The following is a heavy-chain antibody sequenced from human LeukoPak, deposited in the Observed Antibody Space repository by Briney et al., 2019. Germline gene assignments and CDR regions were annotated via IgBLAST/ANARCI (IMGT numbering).Heavy chain of an antibody. Sequence: GESLQISCKGSRYSFTNYWIGWVRQMPGKGLEWMGIIYPGDSATRYSTSFQGQVTFAVDKSISTAYLQWSSLKASDTAMYYCARHIHSYGSSPKYYFDYWGQGTLVTVSS. CDR1: RYSFTNYW. D-gene: IGHD5-18*01. CDR3: ARHIHSYGSSPKYYFDY. J-gene: IGHJ4*02. CDR2: IYPGDSAT. V-gene: IGHV5-51*01.